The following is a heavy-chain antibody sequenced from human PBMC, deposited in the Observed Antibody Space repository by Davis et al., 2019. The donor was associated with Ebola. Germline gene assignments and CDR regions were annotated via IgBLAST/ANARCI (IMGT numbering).Heavy chain of an antibody. D-gene: IGHD6-13*01. Sequence: GESLKISCAASGFTFSDYYMSWIRQAPGKGLEWVSYISSSGSTIYYADSVKGRFTISRDNAKNSLYLQMNSLRAEDTAVYYCASIIAAAGTGLDYWGQGTLVTVSS. J-gene: IGHJ4*02. CDR3: ASIIAAAGTGLDY. CDR2: ISSSGSTI. CDR1: GFTFSDYY. V-gene: IGHV3-11*01.